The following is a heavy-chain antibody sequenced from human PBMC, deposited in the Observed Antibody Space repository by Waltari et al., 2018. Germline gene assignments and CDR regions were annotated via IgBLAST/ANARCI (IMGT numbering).Heavy chain of an antibody. Sequence: QVQLVQSGAEVKKPGASVKVSCKASGYTFTGYYMHWVRQAPGQGLEWMGWINPNRGGTTYAQKFQGRVTMTRDTSISTAYMELSRLRSDDTAVYYCARDLPIAAAGALDYWGQGTLVTVSS. CDR3: ARDLPIAAAGALDY. D-gene: IGHD6-13*01. V-gene: IGHV1-2*02. CDR1: GYTFTGYY. CDR2: INPNRGGT. J-gene: IGHJ4*02.